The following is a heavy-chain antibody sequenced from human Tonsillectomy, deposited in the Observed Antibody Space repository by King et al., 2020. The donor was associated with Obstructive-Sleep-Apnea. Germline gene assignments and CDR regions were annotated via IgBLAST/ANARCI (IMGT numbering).Heavy chain of an antibody. Sequence: QLVQSGAEVKKPGASVKVSCKASGYTFTSYGITWGRKAPGQGLEGMGWISAYKGNTNYAQKPQGKVTMPTDTATSTAYMGLRSLRSDDTAVYYCARLGVGCSGGSCYSGDYWGQGTLVTVSS. J-gene: IGHJ4*02. CDR3: ARLGVGCSGGSCYSGDY. CDR1: GYTFTSYG. D-gene: IGHD2-15*01. V-gene: IGHV1-18*04. CDR2: ISAYKGNT.